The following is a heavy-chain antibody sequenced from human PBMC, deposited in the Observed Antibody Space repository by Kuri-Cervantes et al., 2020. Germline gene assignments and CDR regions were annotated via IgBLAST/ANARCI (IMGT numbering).Heavy chain of an antibody. J-gene: IGHJ3*02. CDR1: GFTVSSNY. V-gene: IGHV3-66*01. Sequence: GESLKISCAASGFTVSSNYMSWVRQAPGKGLEWVSVIYSGGSTYYADSVKGRFTISRDNAKNSLYLQMNSLRAEDTAVYYCARADCSGGSCYSLGVFDIWGQGTMVTVSS. D-gene: IGHD2-15*01. CDR3: ARADCSGGSCYSLGVFDI. CDR2: IYSGGST.